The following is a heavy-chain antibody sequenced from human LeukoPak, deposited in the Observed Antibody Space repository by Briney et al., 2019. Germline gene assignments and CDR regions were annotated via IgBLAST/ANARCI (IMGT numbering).Heavy chain of an antibody. CDR1: GFTLRSYT. CDR3: AKRGAAREFDY. D-gene: IGHD6-6*01. Sequence: TGGSLRLSCAASGFTLRSYTMNWVRQAPGKGLEWVSSIGISSNKIYYADSVKGRFTISRDNAKNSLYLQMNSLRVEDMALYYCAKRGAAREFDYWGQGTLVTVSS. J-gene: IGHJ4*02. V-gene: IGHV3-21*04. CDR2: IGISSNKI.